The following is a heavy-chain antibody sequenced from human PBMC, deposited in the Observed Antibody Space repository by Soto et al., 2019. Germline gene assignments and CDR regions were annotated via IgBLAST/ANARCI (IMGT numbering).Heavy chain of an antibody. CDR1: GFTFSSYA. J-gene: IGHJ4*02. V-gene: IGHV3-30-3*01. D-gene: IGHD1-26*01. Sequence: GGSLRLSCAASGFTFSSYAMHWFRQAPGKGLEWVAVISYDGSNKYYADSVKGRFTISRDNSKNTLYLQMNSLRAEDTAVYYCARVPSGSEGYFDYWGQGTLVTVSS. CDR2: ISYDGSNK. CDR3: ARVPSGSEGYFDY.